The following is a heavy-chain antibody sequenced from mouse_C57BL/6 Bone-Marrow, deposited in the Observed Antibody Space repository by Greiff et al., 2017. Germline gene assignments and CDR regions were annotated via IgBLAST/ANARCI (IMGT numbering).Heavy chain of an antibody. J-gene: IGHJ4*01. V-gene: IGHV5-17*01. CDR3: ERVDY. CDR2: ISHGSSTF. CDR1: GFTFSDYG. Sequence: EVLLVESGGGLVKPGGSLKLSCAASGFTFSDYGMHWVRQAPEKGLEWVAYISHGSSTFYYADTMKGRFTITRDNAKNTMFLQMTSLGYEDTAMYYCERVDYWGQGTSVTVSS.